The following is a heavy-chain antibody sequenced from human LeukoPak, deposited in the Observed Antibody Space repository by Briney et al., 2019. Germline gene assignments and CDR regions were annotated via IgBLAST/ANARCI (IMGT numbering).Heavy chain of an antibody. Sequence: SETLSLTCAVYGGSFSGYYWSWIRQPPGKGLEWIGEINHSGSTNYNPSLKSRVTISVDTSKNQFSLKLSSVTAADTAVYYCARGGCSSTSCLYGYNWFDPWGQGTLVTVSS. CDR1: GGSFSGYY. D-gene: IGHD2-2*01. J-gene: IGHJ5*02. CDR3: ARGGCSSTSCLYGYNWFDP. CDR2: INHSGST. V-gene: IGHV4-34*01.